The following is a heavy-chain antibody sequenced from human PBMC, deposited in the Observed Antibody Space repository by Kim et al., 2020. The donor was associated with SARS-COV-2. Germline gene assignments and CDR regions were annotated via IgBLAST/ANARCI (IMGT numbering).Heavy chain of an antibody. V-gene: IGHV3-23*01. CDR1: GFTFSSYV. J-gene: IGHJ4*02. CDR2: LSGSGDNT. D-gene: IGHD4-17*01. CDR3: AKTLYGGNPNPDY. Sequence: GGSLRLSCAASGFTFSSYVMTWVRQAPGKGLEWVSSLSGSGDNTYYADSVKGRFTISRDNSRNTLYLQMNSLRAEDTAVYYCAKTLYGGNPNPDYWGQGTLVTVSS.